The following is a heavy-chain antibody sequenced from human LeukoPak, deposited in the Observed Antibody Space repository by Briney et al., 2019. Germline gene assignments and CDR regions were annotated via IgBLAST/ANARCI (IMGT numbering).Heavy chain of an antibody. D-gene: IGHD6-19*01. CDR2: ISGSGGTT. CDR3: AKGGSGWYKYDC. V-gene: IGHV3-23*01. J-gene: IGHJ4*02. Sequence: GGSLRLSCAASGFTFSSYAMSWVRQAPGKGLEWVSAISGSGGTTYYADSVKGRFTISRDNSKNTLYLQMDSLRAEDTAVYYCAKGGSGWYKYDCWGQATLGSVSS. CDR1: GFTFSSYA.